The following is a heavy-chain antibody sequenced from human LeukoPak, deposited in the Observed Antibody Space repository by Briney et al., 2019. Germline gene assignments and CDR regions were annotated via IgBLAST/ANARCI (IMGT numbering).Heavy chain of an antibody. J-gene: IGHJ4*02. V-gene: IGHV1-18*04. CDR1: GYTFTSYG. Sequence: ASVKVSCKASGYTFTSYGISWVRQAPGQGLEWMGWISAYSGNTNYAQKLQGRVTMTTDTSTSTAYMELRNLRSDDTAVYYWARNMLGSYSPVYWGQGTLVTVSS. CDR3: ARNMLGSYSPVY. CDR2: ISAYSGNT. D-gene: IGHD2-15*01.